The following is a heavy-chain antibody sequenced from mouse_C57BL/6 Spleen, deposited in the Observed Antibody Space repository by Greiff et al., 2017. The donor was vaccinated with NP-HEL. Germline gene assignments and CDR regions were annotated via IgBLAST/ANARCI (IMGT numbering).Heavy chain of an antibody. J-gene: IGHJ2*01. V-gene: IGHV14-4*01. CDR1: GFNIKDDY. CDR3: TFHGYYFDY. CDR2: IDPEIGDT. Sequence: VQLQQSGAELVRPGASVKLSCTASGFNIKDDYMHWVKQRPEQGLEWIGWIDPEIGDTEYASKFQGKATITADTSSNTAYLQLSSLTSEDTAVYYCTFHGYYFDYWGQGTTLTVSS.